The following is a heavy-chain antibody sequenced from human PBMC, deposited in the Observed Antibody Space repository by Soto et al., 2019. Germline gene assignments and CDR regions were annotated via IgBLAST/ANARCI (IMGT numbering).Heavy chain of an antibody. CDR3: ATSGGAGGYYYFDY. CDR1: GGSISSGDYY. J-gene: IGHJ4*02. D-gene: IGHD3-22*01. CDR2: IYYSGCT. V-gene: IGHV4-30-4*01. Sequence: SETLSLTCTVSGGSISSGDYYWSWTRQPPGKGLEWIGYIYYSGCTYYNPSLKSRVTISVDTSRNQFSLKLSSVTAADTAVYYCATSGGAGGYYYFDYWGQGTLVTVSS.